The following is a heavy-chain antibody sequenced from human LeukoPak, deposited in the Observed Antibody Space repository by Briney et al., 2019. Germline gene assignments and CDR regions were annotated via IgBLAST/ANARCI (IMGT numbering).Heavy chain of an antibody. D-gene: IGHD3-10*01. V-gene: IGHV4-59*08. Sequence: SETLSLTCTVSGGSISSYYWSWIRQPPGKGLEWIGYGHDSGSTNYNPSLKNRVTISVDTSKNQFSLKLSSVTAADTAVYYCARHESPVTMVRGVIMNAFDIWGQGTMVTVSS. CDR3: ARHESPVTMVRGVIMNAFDI. CDR1: GGSISSYY. J-gene: IGHJ3*02. CDR2: GHDSGST.